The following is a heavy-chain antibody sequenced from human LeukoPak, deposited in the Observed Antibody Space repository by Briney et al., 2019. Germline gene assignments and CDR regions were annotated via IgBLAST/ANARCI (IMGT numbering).Heavy chain of an antibody. CDR1: GYTFTKYA. Sequence: ASVKVSCKASGYTFTKYAMNWVRQAPGQGLEWMGWINTNSGNPTYAQGFTGRFVLSLDTSVSTAYLQISSLKAEDSAMYFCARMIRVPPDSSAYRKPGDDYWGQGTLVTISS. V-gene: IGHV7-4-1*02. D-gene: IGHD3-22*01. CDR2: INTNSGNP. CDR3: ARMIRVPPDSSAYRKPGDDY. J-gene: IGHJ4*02.